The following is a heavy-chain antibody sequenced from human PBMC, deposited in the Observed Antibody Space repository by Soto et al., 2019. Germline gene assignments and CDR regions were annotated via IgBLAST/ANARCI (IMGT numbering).Heavy chain of an antibody. Sequence: ASVKVSRKAAGYTFTSYHINRVRQATGKGLEWMGWMNPNSGNTGYAQKFQGRVTMTRNTSISTAYMELSSLRSEDTAVYYCAREMAPGGRRVYGMDVWGQGTTVTVS. J-gene: IGHJ6*02. CDR1: GYTFTSYH. V-gene: IGHV1-8*01. CDR2: MNPNSGNT. D-gene: IGHD1-1*01. CDR3: AREMAPGGRRVYGMDV.